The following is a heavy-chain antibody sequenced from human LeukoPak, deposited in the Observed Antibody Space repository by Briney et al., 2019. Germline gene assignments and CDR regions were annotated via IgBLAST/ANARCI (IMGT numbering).Heavy chain of an antibody. D-gene: IGHD2-8*02. CDR1: GFTFSSFA. CDR2: VSGSAGRT. V-gene: IGHV3-23*01. CDR3: AKNRGHCVDGVCHNYYYMDV. J-gene: IGHJ6*03. Sequence: GGSLRLSCAASGFTFSSFAMTWVRQAPGKGLEWVSTVSGSAGRTDYADSVKGRFAISRDNLKNTLYLQMNGLRAEDTAVYYCAKNRGHCVDGVCHNYYYMDVWGRGTTVTVSS.